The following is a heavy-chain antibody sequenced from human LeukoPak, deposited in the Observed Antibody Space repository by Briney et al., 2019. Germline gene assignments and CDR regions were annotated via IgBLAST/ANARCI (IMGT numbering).Heavy chain of an antibody. CDR3: TSFYGSGSYYGQDMGGRVSY. CDR1: GFTFSNAW. D-gene: IGHD3-10*01. V-gene: IGHV3-15*01. Sequence: PGGSLRLSCAASGFTFSNAWMSWVRQAPGKGLEWVGRIKSKTDGGTTDYAAPVKGRFTISRDDSKNTLYLQMNSLKTEDTAVYYCTSFYGSGSYYGQDMGGRVSYWGQGTLVTVSS. CDR2: IKSKTDGGTT. J-gene: IGHJ4*02.